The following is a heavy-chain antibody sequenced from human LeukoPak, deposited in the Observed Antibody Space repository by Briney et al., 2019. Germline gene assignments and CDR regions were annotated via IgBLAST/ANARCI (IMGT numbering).Heavy chain of an antibody. Sequence: GGALQISCKGSGCIFTSYWIGGGRQMPGKGLEGMGIIYPGDCDTRYSPSFQGQVTISADKSISTAYLQWSSLKASDTAMYYCARLRSASWCSSGWYLDYWGQGTLVTVSS. J-gene: IGHJ4*02. D-gene: IGHD6-19*01. CDR3: ARLRSASWCSSGWYLDY. CDR1: GCIFTSYW. CDR2: IYPGDCDT. V-gene: IGHV5-51*01.